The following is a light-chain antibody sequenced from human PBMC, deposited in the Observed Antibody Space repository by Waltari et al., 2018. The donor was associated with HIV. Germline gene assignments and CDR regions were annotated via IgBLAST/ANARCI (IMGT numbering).Light chain of an antibody. CDR2: EDS. Sequence: SYVLTQPPSVSMAPGKTARITCGGYNIGSKSAHWYQQKPGQAPLLVRYEDSDRPSGIPERFSGSNSGNTATLTISRVEAGDEADYYCQVWDSGIVVFGGGTKVTVL. J-gene: IGLJ2*01. V-gene: IGLV3-21*03. CDR1: NIGSKS. CDR3: QVWDSGIVV.